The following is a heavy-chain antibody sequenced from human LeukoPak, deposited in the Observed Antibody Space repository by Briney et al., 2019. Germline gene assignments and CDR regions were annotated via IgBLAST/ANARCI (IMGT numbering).Heavy chain of an antibody. D-gene: IGHD6-19*01. V-gene: IGHV3-49*04. CDR2: IRSKAYGGTA. J-gene: IGHJ4*02. Sequence: GGSLRLSCTASGLTFGDYAMSWVRQAPGKGREWVGFIRSKAYGGTAEYAASVKGRFTISRDDSKSIAYLQMNSLKTEDTAVYYCTRDLGSGWYFDYWGQGTLVTVSS. CDR3: TRDLGSGWYFDY. CDR1: GLTFGDYA.